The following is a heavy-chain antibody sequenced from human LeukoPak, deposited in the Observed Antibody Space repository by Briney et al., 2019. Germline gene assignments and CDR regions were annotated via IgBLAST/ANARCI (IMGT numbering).Heavy chain of an antibody. Sequence: GGPLRPSCEASGFTLSSYAMHWARQAPGKGLEWVAVISYDGSNKYYTDSVKGRFTISRDNSKNTLYLQMNSLRAEDTAVYYCARMYYDILTGYSEFDYWGQGTLVTVSS. CDR3: ARMYYDILTGYSEFDY. V-gene: IGHV3-30*04. J-gene: IGHJ4*02. CDR1: GFTLSSYA. CDR2: ISYDGSNK. D-gene: IGHD3-9*01.